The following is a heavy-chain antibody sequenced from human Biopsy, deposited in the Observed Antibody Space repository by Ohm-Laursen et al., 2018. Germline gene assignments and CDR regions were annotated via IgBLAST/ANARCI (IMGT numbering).Heavy chain of an antibody. Sequence: TLSLTCTVYGGSFNGYFWSWIRQPPGKGLEWIGGITQSGSTNYSPSLKSRVTISVDTAKKQFSLSLRSVTAADTAVYYCARVPLPGIGAAYQGRFLYGMDVWGQGTTVSVSS. V-gene: IGHV4-34*01. CDR2: ITQSGST. D-gene: IGHD6-13*01. CDR3: ARVPLPGIGAAYQGRFLYGMDV. J-gene: IGHJ6*02. CDR1: GGSFNGYF.